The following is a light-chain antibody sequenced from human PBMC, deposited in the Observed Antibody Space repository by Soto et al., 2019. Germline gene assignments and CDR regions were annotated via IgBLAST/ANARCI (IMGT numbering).Light chain of an antibody. CDR1: QSISSY. CDR2: AAS. J-gene: IGKJ3*01. Sequence: DIQLTQSPSLLSASTGDRVTITCRASQSISSYLNWYQQKPGKAPKLLIYAASSLQSGVPSRFSGSGSGTDFTLTISSLQPEDFATYYCQQSYSISFTFGPGTKVDIK. CDR3: QQSYSISFT. V-gene: IGKV1-39*01.